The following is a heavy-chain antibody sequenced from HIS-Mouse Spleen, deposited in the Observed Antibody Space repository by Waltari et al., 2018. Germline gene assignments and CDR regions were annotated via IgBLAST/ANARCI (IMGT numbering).Heavy chain of an antibody. CDR3: ARGHDYSNYFDY. V-gene: IGHV1-8*01. Sequence: QVQLVQSGAEVKKPGASVKVSCKASGSTFTSYDIKWVRQATRQGLEWMGWMNPNSGNTGYAQKFQGRVTMTRNTSISTAYMELSSLRSEDTAVYYCARGHDYSNYFDYWGQGTLVTVSS. J-gene: IGHJ4*02. CDR2: MNPNSGNT. CDR1: GSTFTSYD. D-gene: IGHD4-4*01.